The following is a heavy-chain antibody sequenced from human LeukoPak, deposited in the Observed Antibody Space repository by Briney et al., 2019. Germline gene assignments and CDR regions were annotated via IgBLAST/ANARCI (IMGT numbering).Heavy chain of an antibody. J-gene: IGHJ4*02. V-gene: IGHV3-30*02. CDR3: ANRGESSSSDTLDY. D-gene: IGHD6-6*01. CDR1: GFTFRSYG. Sequence: PGGSLRLSCAASGFTFRSYGMHWVRQAPGKGLEWVAFIRNDGSKKYYADSVKGRFTVSRDNSKNTLYLEINSLRAEDTAVYYCANRGESSSSDTLDYWGQGTLVTVSS. CDR2: IRNDGSKK.